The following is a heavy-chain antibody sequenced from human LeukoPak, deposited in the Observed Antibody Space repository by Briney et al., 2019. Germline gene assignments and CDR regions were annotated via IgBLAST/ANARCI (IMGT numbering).Heavy chain of an antibody. CDR1: GFTFSSYS. V-gene: IGHV3-21*01. CDR2: ISSSSSYI. J-gene: IGHJ6*02. D-gene: IGHD4-17*01. CDR3: ARATVTTIPLHYYGMDV. Sequence: PGGSLRLSCAASGFTFSSYSMNWVRQAPGKGLEWVSSISSSSSYIYYADSVKGRFTISRDNAKNSLYLQMNSLRAEDTAVYYCARATVTTIPLHYYGMDVWGQGTLVTVSS.